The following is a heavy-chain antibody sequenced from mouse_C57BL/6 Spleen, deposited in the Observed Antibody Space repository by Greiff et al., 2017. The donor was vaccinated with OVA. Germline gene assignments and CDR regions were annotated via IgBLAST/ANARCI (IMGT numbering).Heavy chain of an antibody. CDR3: AIRDWFAY. J-gene: IGHJ3*01. CDR1: GYTFTSYW. V-gene: IGHV1-50*01. Sequence: HVQLQQPGAELVKPGASVKLSCKASGYTFTSYWMQWVKQRPGQGLEWIGEIDPSDSYTNYNQKFKGKATLTVDTSSSTAYMQISSLTSEDSAVYYCAIRDWFAYWGQGTLVTVSA. CDR2: IDPSDSYT. D-gene: IGHD3-3*01.